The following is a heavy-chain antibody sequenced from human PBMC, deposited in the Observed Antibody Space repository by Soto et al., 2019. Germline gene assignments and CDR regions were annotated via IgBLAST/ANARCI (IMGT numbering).Heavy chain of an antibody. V-gene: IGHV4-39*07. CDR3: ARGIRTNYDFWSGYSPDYYYYYYMDV. CDR2: IYYSGST. J-gene: IGHJ6*03. CDR1: GGSISSSSYY. Sequence: SETLSLTCTVSGGSISSSSYYWGWIRQPPGKGLEWIGSIYYSGSTYYNPSLKSRVTISVDTSKNQFSLKLSSVTAADTAVYYCARGIRTNYDFWSGYSPDYYYYYYMDVWGKGTTVTVSS. D-gene: IGHD3-3*01.